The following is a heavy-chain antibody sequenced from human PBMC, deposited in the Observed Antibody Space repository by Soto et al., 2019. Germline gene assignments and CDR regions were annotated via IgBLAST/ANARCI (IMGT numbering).Heavy chain of an antibody. CDR1: GFTFSSYG. D-gene: IGHD1-7*01. J-gene: IGHJ4*02. CDR2: SSATGAGT. CDR3: AKDRRAGGNYGFYSDF. V-gene: IGHV3-23*01. Sequence: EVPLLESGGGLVQPGGSLRLSCAASGFTFSSYGMTWVRQAPGKGLELVSFSSATGAGTYYADSVKGRFTISRDNSKNTLYLQMTGLRAEDTAVYYCAKDRRAGGNYGFYSDFWGQGALVIVSS.